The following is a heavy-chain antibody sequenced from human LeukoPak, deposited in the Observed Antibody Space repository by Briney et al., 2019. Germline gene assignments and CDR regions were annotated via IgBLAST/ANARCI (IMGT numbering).Heavy chain of an antibody. CDR1: GYTFTSYD. Sequence: GASVKVSCKASGYTFTSYDINWVRQATGQGLEWMGWMNPNSGNTGYAQKFQGRVTMTRNTSISTAYMELSSLRSEDTVVYYCASTYFWSGYSYYYYYGMDVWGQGTTVTVSS. CDR2: MNPNSGNT. J-gene: IGHJ6*02. D-gene: IGHD3-3*01. CDR3: ASTYFWSGYSYYYYYGMDV. V-gene: IGHV1-8*01.